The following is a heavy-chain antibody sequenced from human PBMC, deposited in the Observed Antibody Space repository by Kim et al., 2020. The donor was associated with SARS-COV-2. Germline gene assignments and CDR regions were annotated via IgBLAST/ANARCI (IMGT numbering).Heavy chain of an antibody. CDR2: IRSKTSGGTT. D-gene: IGHD2-15*01. Sequence: GGSLRLSCTASGFTFGDYAMTWLRQAPGKGLEWVAFIRSKTSGGTTEYAASVKGRFTISRDDSKSIAYLQMDSLKTEDTAVYYCSRGSTYSIYWGQGTLVTVSS. CDR1: GFTFGDYA. V-gene: IGHV3-49*03. J-gene: IGHJ4*02. CDR3: SRGSTYSIY.